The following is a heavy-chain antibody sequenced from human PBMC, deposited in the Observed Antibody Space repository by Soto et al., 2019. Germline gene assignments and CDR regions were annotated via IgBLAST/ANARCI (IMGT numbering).Heavy chain of an antibody. CDR1: GGSISSGGYY. D-gene: IGHD6-19*01. Sequence: QVQLQESGPGLVKPSQTLSLTCTVSGGSISSGGYYWSWIRQNPGKGLEWIGYIYYSGSTYYNPSLKSRVTISVDTSKNQFSLKLSSVTAADTAVYYCARDSGSSGWNWFDPWGQGTLVTVSS. CDR3: ARDSGSSGWNWFDP. CDR2: IYYSGST. V-gene: IGHV4-31*03. J-gene: IGHJ5*02.